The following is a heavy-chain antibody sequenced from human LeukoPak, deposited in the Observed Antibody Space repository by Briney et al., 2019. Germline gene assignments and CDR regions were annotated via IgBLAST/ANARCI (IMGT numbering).Heavy chain of an antibody. CDR1: GGSISSGSYY. Sequence: SETLSLTCTVSGGSISSGSYYWSWIRQPAGKGLEWIGRIYTSGSTNYNPSLKSRVTISVDTSKNQFSLKLNSVTAADTAVYYCARRRLSRRDDNWGQGTLVTVSS. V-gene: IGHV4-61*02. J-gene: IGHJ4*02. CDR2: IYTSGST. CDR3: ARRRLSRRDDN. D-gene: IGHD5-24*01.